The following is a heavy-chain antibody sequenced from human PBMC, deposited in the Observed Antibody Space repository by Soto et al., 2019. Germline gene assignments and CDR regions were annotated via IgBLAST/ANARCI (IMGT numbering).Heavy chain of an antibody. J-gene: IGHJ4*02. D-gene: IGHD2-15*01. CDR3: ARAQCSGASCDCGA. Sequence: EVQLVESGGGLVQPGGSLRLSCVASGFVVTSNYMSWVRQGPGKGLHWVSVIYMGGNTNYADSVKGRFTISRDNYKNSVSLQMTSRRVEDTAIYYCARAQCSGASCDCGAWGQGTLVTVSS. V-gene: IGHV3-66*01. CDR2: IYMGGNT. CDR1: GFVVTSNY.